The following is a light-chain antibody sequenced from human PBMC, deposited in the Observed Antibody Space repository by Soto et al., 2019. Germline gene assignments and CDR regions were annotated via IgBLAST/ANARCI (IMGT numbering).Light chain of an antibody. V-gene: IGKV1-9*01. J-gene: IGKJ1*01. CDR1: QVISSY. CDR2: AAS. CDR3: QQYYSYPPT. Sequence: DIQLTQSPSFLSASVGDRVTITCRASQVISSYLAWYQQKPGKAPKLLIYAASTLQSGVPSRFSGSGSGTDFTLTISCLQSEDFATYYCQQYYSYPPTFGQGTKV.